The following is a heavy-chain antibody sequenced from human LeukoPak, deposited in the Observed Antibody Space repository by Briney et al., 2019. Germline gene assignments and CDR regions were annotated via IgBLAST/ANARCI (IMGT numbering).Heavy chain of an antibody. D-gene: IGHD6-13*01. Sequence: PGGSLRLSCAASGFTFSSYGMHWVRQAPGKGLEWVAFIRYDGSNKYYADSVKGRFTISRDNSKNTLYLQMNSLRAEDTAVYYCAKDERYSSSWYGSYFQHWGQGTLVTVSS. CDR3: AKDERYSSSWYGSYFQH. CDR2: IRYDGSNK. J-gene: IGHJ1*01. V-gene: IGHV3-30*02. CDR1: GFTFSSYG.